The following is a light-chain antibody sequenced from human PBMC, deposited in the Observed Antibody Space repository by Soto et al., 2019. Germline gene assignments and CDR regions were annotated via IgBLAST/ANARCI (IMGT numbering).Light chain of an antibody. CDR3: KSYAGSNTYV. CDR2: EVS. J-gene: IGLJ1*01. Sequence: QSVLTQPASVSGSPGQSITISCTGTSSDIGDYNYVSWYQQHPGKAPKLMIYEVSNRPSGVSNRFSGSKSGNTASLTISGLQAADEADYFCKSYAGSNTYVFGSGTKLTVL. CDR1: SSDIGDYNY. V-gene: IGLV2-14*01.